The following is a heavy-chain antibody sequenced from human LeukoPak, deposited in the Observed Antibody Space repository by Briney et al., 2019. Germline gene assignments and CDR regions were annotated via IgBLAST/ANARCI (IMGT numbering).Heavy chain of an antibody. CDR1: GGSISSYY. V-gene: IGHV4-34*01. CDR3: ARNSYYDSSGYWKFDY. Sequence: PSETLSLTCTVSGGSISSYYWSWIRQPPGKGLEWIREINHSGSTNYNPSLKSRVTISVDTSKNQFSLKLSSVTAADTAVYYCARNSYYDSSGYWKFDYWGQGTLVTVSS. D-gene: IGHD3-22*01. CDR2: INHSGST. J-gene: IGHJ4*02.